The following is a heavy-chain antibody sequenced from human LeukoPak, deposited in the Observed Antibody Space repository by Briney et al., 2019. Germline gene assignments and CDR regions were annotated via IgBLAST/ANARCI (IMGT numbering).Heavy chain of an antibody. V-gene: IGHV4-59*01. CDR1: GGSISSYY. CDR2: IYYSGST. Sequence: SETLSLTCTVSGGSISSYYWSWIRQPPGKGLEWIGHIYYSGSTNYSPSLKSRVTISVDTSKNQFSLKPSSVTAADTAVYYCARTLSSSRWESDYWGQGTLVTVSS. J-gene: IGHJ4*02. D-gene: IGHD2-2*01. CDR3: ARTLSSSRWESDY.